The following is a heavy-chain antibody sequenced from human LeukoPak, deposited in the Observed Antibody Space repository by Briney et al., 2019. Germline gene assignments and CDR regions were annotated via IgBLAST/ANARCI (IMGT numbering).Heavy chain of an antibody. CDR2: ISYDGSNK. D-gene: IGHD3-22*01. CDR1: GFTFSNYA. CDR3: ARDRDPGYNDSSGYRRVNAFDI. V-gene: IGHV3-30*04. J-gene: IGHJ3*02. Sequence: PGRSLRLSCAASGFTFSNYAMHWVRQAPGKGLEWVAVISYDGSNKNYGDSVKGRFTISRDNAKNSLYLQMNSLRAEDTAVYYCARDRDPGYNDSSGYRRVNAFDIWGQGTMVTVSS.